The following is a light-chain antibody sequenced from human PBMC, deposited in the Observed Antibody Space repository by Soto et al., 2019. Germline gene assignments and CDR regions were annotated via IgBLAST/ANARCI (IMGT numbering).Light chain of an antibody. V-gene: IGLV2-14*01. Sequence: QSALTQPASVSGSPGQSITISCSGGTSDIGTYNYVSWYQHHPGKVPKVMIYEVSNRPSGVSNRFSGSKSGNTASLTISGLQPEDEADYYCSSYTTSATLVFGGGTKLTVL. CDR2: EVS. J-gene: IGLJ3*02. CDR1: TSDIGTYNY. CDR3: SSYTTSATLV.